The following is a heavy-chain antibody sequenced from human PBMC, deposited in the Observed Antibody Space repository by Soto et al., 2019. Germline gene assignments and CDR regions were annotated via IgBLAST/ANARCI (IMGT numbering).Heavy chain of an antibody. V-gene: IGHV3-48*01. J-gene: IGHJ4*02. CDR3: ARDGLKILRYFDLDY. D-gene: IGHD3-9*01. CDR1: GCTFRTCS. CDR2: ISSSSSTI. Sequence: GGSRRSPFGPSGCTFRTCSVNRVSQAPGKGLEWVSSISSSSSTIYYADSVKGRFTISRDNAKDSLYLQMNSLRPEDTAVYYCARDGLKILRYFDLDYWGQGT.